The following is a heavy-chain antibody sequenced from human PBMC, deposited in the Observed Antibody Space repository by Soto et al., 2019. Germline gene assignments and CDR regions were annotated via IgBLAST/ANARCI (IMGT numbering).Heavy chain of an antibody. CDR2: IKQDGSEK. D-gene: IGHD6-19*01. J-gene: IGHJ5*02. CDR3: ARDSGVSSGWYVGWFDP. V-gene: IGHV3-7*05. Sequence: GGSLRLSCAASGFTFSSYWISWVRQAPGKGLEWVANIKQDGSEKYYVDSVRGRFTISRDNAKNSLYLQMNSLRAEDTAVYYCARDSGVSSGWYVGWFDPWGQGTLVTVSS. CDR1: GFTFSSYW.